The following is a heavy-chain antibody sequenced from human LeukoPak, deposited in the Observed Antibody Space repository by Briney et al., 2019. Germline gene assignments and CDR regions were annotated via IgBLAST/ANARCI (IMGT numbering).Heavy chain of an antibody. V-gene: IGHV3-64D*09. Sequence: LTGGSLRLSCSASGFTFSSYAIHWVRQAPGKGLEYVSAISSNGDFTYYADSVKGRFTISRDDSKNTLYLQMSSLRSEDAAVYYCVRPGYCSGGSGYTFFDFWGQGTLVTVSS. J-gene: IGHJ4*02. CDR1: GFTFSSYA. CDR2: ISSNGDFT. CDR3: VRPGYCSGGSGYTFFDF. D-gene: IGHD2-15*01.